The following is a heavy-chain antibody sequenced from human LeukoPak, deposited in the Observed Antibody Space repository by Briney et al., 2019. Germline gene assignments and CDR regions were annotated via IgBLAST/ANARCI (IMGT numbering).Heavy chain of an antibody. CDR1: GFTFSSYA. D-gene: IGHD3-10*01. CDR2: ISGSVGST. Sequence: GGSLRLSCAASGFTFSSYAMSWVRQAPGKGLEWVSAISGSVGSTYYADSVKGRFTISRDNSKNTLYLQMNSLRAEDTAVYYCAKDGYYYGSGDWGQGTLVTVSS. J-gene: IGHJ4*02. CDR3: AKDGYYYGSGD. V-gene: IGHV3-23*01.